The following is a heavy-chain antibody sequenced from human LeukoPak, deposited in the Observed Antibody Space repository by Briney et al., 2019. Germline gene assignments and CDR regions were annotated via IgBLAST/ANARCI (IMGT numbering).Heavy chain of an antibody. CDR2: ISSSSSYI. J-gene: IGHJ3*02. CDR1: GFTFSSCS. V-gene: IGHV3-21*01. Sequence: GGSLRLSCAASGFTFSSCSMNWVRQAPGKGLEWVSSISSSSSYIYYADSVKGRFTISRDNAKNSLYLQMNSLRAEDTAVYYCARNRYCSSTSCYAGAFDIWGQGTMVTVSS. D-gene: IGHD2-2*01. CDR3: ARNRYCSSTSCYAGAFDI.